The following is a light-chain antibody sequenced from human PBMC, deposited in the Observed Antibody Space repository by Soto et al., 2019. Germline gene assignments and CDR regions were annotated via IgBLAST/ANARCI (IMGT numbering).Light chain of an antibody. V-gene: IGKV1D-13*01. CDR2: DAS. J-gene: IGKJ4*01. CDR3: QQFNNYPLI. CDR1: QGISSA. Sequence: ALQLTQAPSSLSASVGDRVTITCRASQGISSALAVYQQTPGKAPKLLIYDASSLESGVPSRFSGIGSGTDFTLTISSLQPEDFATHYCQQFNNYPLIFGAGTKVDIK.